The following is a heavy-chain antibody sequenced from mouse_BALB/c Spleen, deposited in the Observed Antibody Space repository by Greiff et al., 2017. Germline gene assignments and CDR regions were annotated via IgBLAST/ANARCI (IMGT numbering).Heavy chain of an antibody. Sequence: DVQLQESGPGLVKPSQSLSLTCTVTGYSITSDYAWNWIRQFPGNTLEWMGYISYSGSTSYNPSLKSRISITRDTSKNQFFLQLNSVTTEDTATYYCAREGGLAYYRYERTCFAYWGQGTLVTVSA. D-gene: IGHD2-14*01. CDR1: GYSITSDYA. V-gene: IGHV3-2*02. CDR3: AREGGLAYYRYERTCFAY. J-gene: IGHJ3*01. CDR2: ISYSGST.